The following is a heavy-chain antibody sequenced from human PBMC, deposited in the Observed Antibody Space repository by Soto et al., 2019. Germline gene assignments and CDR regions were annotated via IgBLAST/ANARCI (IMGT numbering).Heavy chain of an antibody. D-gene: IGHD3-22*01. CDR1: GGTFRTYA. J-gene: IGHJ4*02. CDR3: ARGVHYDSSGYYYFY. CDR2: IIPLFGTA. V-gene: IGHV1-69*13. Sequence: ASVKVSCKASGGTFRTYAIDWVRQAPGQGLEWMGGIIPLFGTAKYAQNFQGRITITADESTNTAYMELRSLRSQDTAVYYCARGVHYDSSGYYYFYWGQGTLVTVSS.